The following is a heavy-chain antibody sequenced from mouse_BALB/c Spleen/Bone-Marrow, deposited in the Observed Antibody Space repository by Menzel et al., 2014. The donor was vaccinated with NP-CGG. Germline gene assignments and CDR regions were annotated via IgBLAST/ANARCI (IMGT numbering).Heavy chain of an antibody. CDR3: ARKYGDY. J-gene: IGHJ2*01. Sequence: QVQLQQSGAELVRPGSSVKISCKASGYPFSSYWMSWVKQRPGQGLEWIGQIYPGDGETNYNGKFKGNATLTADKSSSTAYMQLISLTSEDSAVYFCARKYGDYWGQGTTLTVYS. D-gene: IGHD2-10*02. V-gene: IGHV1-80*01. CDR1: GYPFSSYW. CDR2: IYPGDGET.